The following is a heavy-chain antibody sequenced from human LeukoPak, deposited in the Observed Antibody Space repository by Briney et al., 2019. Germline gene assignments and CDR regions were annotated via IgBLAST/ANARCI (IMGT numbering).Heavy chain of an antibody. CDR3: AKDTSHRSGYYAGTFGY. J-gene: IGHJ4*02. D-gene: IGHD3-22*01. Sequence: PGRSLRLSCAASGFTFDDYAMHWVRQAPGKGLEWVSGISWNSGSIGYADSVKGRFTISRDNAKNSLYLQMNSLRAEDTALYYCAKDTSHRSGYYAGTFGYWGQGTLVTVSS. CDR2: ISWNSGSI. V-gene: IGHV3-9*01. CDR1: GFTFDDYA.